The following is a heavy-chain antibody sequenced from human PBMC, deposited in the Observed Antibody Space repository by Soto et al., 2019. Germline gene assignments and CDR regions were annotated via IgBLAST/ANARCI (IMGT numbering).Heavy chain of an antibody. CDR3: ARSLLLWFGELLSRHNWFDP. CDR1: GYTFTSYG. CDR2: ISAYNGNT. J-gene: IGHJ5*02. V-gene: IGHV1-18*01. Sequence: ASVKVSCKASGYTFTSYGISWVRQAPGQGLGGMGWISAYNGNTNYAQKLQGRVTMTTDTSTSTAYMELRSLRSDDTAVYYCARSLLLWFGELLSRHNWFDPWGQGTLVTVSS. D-gene: IGHD3-10*01.